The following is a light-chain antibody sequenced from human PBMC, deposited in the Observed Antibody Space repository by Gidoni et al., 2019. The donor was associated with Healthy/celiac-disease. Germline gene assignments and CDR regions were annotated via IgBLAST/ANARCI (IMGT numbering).Light chain of an antibody. Sequence: DIVMTQSPVPLAVSLGERATINCKSSQSVLYSSNNNNYLAWYQQKPGQPPKLLIYWASTLESGVPDRFSGSGSGTDFTLTISSLQAEDVAVYYCQQYYSSPFTFGPGTKVDIK. CDR3: QQYYSSPFT. CDR1: QSVLYSSNNNNY. CDR2: WAS. V-gene: IGKV4-1*01. J-gene: IGKJ3*01.